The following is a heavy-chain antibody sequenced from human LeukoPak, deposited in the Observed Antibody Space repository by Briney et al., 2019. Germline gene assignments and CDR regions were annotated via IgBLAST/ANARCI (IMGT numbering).Heavy chain of an antibody. CDR1: GGTFSSYA. V-gene: IGHV1-69*05. CDR2: IIPIFGTA. J-gene: IGHJ6*03. CDR3: ARVGRYSGYDLDPPYYYYMDV. D-gene: IGHD5-12*01. Sequence: SVKVSCKASGGTFSSYAISWVRQAPGQGLEWMGGIIPIFGTANYAQKFQGRVTITTDESTSTAYMELSSLRSEDTAVYYCARVGRYSGYDLDPPYYYYMDVWGKGTTVTVSS.